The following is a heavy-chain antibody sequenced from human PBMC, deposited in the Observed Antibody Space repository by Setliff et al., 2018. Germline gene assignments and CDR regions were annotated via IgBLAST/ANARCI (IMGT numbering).Heavy chain of an antibody. CDR1: GGSLSDYY. D-gene: IGHD6-19*01. CDR3: AREQWLDPPGYYYMDV. Sequence: SETLSLTCAVSGGSLSDYYWSWFRQPPGKGLEWIGEVSHRGSTNYNPSLKSRVTISEDTSKNHFSLQLSSLTAADMAVYYCAREQWLDPPGYYYMDVWAKGTTVTVSS. J-gene: IGHJ6*03. CDR2: VSHRGST. V-gene: IGHV4-34*01.